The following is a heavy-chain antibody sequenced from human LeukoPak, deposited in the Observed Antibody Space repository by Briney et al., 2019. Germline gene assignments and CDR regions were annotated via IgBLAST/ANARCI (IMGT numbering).Heavy chain of an antibody. J-gene: IGHJ4*02. CDR1: GYRFTSYW. CDR3: ARIIAARPDYFDY. D-gene: IGHD6-6*01. CDR2: NYPGDSDT. V-gene: IGHV5-51*01. Sequence: GASLKISCKGSGYRFTSYWIGWVRQMPGKGLEWMGINYPGDSDTRYSPSFHGQVTISADKSINTAYLQWSSLKASDTAMYYCARIIAARPDYFDYWGQGTLVTVSS.